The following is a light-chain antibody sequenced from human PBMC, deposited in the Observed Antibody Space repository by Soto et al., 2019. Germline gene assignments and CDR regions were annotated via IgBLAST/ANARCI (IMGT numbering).Light chain of an antibody. Sequence: EIVMTQSPATLSVSPGERATLSCRASQSVSSNLAWYQVKPGQAPRLLIYVASTRATGVPTRFSGSGSGTEFTLTISSLQSEDFAVYYCQQYSNWPPLTFGGGTKVDIK. CDR2: VAS. CDR1: QSVSSN. J-gene: IGKJ4*01. CDR3: QQYSNWPPLT. V-gene: IGKV3-15*01.